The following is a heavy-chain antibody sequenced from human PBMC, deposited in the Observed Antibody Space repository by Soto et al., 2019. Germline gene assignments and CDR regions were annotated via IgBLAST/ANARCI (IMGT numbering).Heavy chain of an antibody. CDR3: ARSYSNYEEGNWFDP. CDR2: IYYSGST. CDR1: GGSISSGGYY. D-gene: IGHD4-4*01. J-gene: IGHJ5*02. V-gene: IGHV4-31*03. Sequence: PSETLSLTCTVSGGSISSGGYYWSWIRQHPGKGLEWIGYIYYSGSTYYNPSLKSRVTISVDTSKNQFSLKLSSVTAADTAVYYCARSYSNYEEGNWFDPWGQGTLVTVS.